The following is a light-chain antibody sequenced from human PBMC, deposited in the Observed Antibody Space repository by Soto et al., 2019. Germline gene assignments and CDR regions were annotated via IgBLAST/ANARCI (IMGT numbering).Light chain of an antibody. Sequence: AIQMTQSPSSLSASVGDRVTITCRASQGIRNDLGWYQQKPGKAPKVLIYGASSLQSGVPSRFSGSGSGADFTLTISSLQPEDFATYYCLQDYNYPLTFGGGTKVEIK. CDR3: LQDYNYPLT. CDR2: GAS. CDR1: QGIRND. V-gene: IGKV1-6*01. J-gene: IGKJ4*01.